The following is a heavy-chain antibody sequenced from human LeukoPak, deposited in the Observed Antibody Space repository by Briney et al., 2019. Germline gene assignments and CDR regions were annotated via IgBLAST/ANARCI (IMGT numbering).Heavy chain of an antibody. CDR3: ARGRALPGSY. CDR1: GGSFSGYY. Sequence: PSETLSLTCAVFGGSFSGYYWSWIRQPPGKGLEWIGEIYHSGSTNYNPSLKSRVTISVDTSKNQFSLKLSSVTAADTAVYYCARGRALPGSYWGQGTLVTVSS. V-gene: IGHV4-34*01. J-gene: IGHJ4*02. CDR2: IYHSGST.